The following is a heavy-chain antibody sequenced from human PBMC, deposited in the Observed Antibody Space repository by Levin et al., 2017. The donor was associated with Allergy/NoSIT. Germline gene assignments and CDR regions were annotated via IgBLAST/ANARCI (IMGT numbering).Heavy chain of an antibody. J-gene: IGHJ6*02. V-gene: IGHV1-2*02. D-gene: IGHD5-24*01. CDR1: GYTFTGYY. CDR3: ARFPPTYRLLENPPRDFCYGLDV. Sequence: ASVKVSCKASGYTFTGYYVHWVRQAPGQGLEWMGWIDPFSGDTNYAQKSQGKVTMTRDTMNTAYLELSRLRSDDTAGYYCARFPPTYRLLENPPRDFCYGLDVWGRGTKVIVSS. CDR2: IDPFSGDT.